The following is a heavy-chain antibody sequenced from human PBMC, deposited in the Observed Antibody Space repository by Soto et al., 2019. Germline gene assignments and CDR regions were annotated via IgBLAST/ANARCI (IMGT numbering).Heavy chain of an antibody. CDR2: ISAYNGNT. CDR1: GYTFTSYG. V-gene: IGHV1-18*01. Sequence: ASVKVSCKASGYTFTSYGISWVRQAPGQGLEWMGWISAYNGNTNYAQKLQGRVTMTTDTSTSTAYMELRSLRSDDTAVYYCARDVLRYFDWLLGPPDAFDIWGLGTMVTVSS. D-gene: IGHD3-9*01. CDR3: ARDVLRYFDWLLGPPDAFDI. J-gene: IGHJ3*02.